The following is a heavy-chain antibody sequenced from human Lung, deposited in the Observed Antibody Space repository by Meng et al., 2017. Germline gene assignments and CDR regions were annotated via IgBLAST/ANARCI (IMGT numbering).Heavy chain of an antibody. CDR3: AHIVLYDSYDY. CDR2: IYWDDDK. V-gene: IGHV2-5*02. Sequence: LKESGPQLRTPTQTPPPTFTSSGFSLSTSVGGVGSIRQPPGKALEWIALIYWDDDKRYSPSLKSRLTLTKDTSKNQVVLRMTNMDPWDTATYYCAHIVLYDSYDYWGQGTLVTVSS. CDR1: GFSLSTSVGG. J-gene: IGHJ4*02. D-gene: IGHD3-22*01.